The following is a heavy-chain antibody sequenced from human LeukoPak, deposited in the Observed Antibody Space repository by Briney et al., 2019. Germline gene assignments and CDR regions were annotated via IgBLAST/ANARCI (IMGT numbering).Heavy chain of an antibody. CDR1: GFTFSSYA. CDR3: AKEGYCSSTSCSYYFDY. D-gene: IGHD2-2*01. J-gene: IGHJ4*02. Sequence: GGSLRLSCAASGFTFSSYAMSWVRQAPGKGLEWVSAISGSGGSTYYADSVKGRFTISRDNSKNTLYLQMNSLRAEDTAVYYCAKEGYCSSTSCSYYFDYWGQGTLVTVSS. V-gene: IGHV3-23*01. CDR2: ISGSGGST.